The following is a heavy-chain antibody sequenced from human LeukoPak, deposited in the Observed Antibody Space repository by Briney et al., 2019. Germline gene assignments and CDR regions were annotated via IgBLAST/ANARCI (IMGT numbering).Heavy chain of an antibody. D-gene: IGHD3-22*01. CDR1: GGSFSGYY. CDR2: INHSGST. Sequence: PSETLSLTCAVYGGSFSGYYWSWIRQPPGKGLEWIGEINHSGSTNYNPSLKSRVTISVDTSKNQFSLKLSSVTAADTAVYYCARVKGYYDSSGQPSYVDAFDIWGQGTMVTVSS. V-gene: IGHV4-34*01. CDR3: ARVKGYYDSSGQPSYVDAFDI. J-gene: IGHJ3*02.